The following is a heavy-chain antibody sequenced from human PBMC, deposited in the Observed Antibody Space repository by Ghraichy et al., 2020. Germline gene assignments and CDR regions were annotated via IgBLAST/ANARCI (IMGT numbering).Heavy chain of an antibody. D-gene: IGHD2-2*01. CDR1: RFNFSNYA. CDR2: ISGSGGNT. V-gene: IGHV3-23*01. J-gene: IGHJ6*02. Sequence: GGSLRLSCAASRFNFSNYAMTWVRQAPGKGLEWVSAISGSGGNTYYADSGKGRFTISRDNSKNTLYLQMNSLRAEDTAVYYCAKLFPRIVVVPAAGMDVWGQGTTVTVSS. CDR3: AKLFPRIVVVPAAGMDV.